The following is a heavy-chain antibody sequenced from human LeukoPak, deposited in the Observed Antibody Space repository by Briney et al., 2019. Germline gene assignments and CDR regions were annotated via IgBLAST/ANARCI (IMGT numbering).Heavy chain of an antibody. CDR2: IKQDGSEK. CDR1: GFTFSSYW. CDR3: AREAPLYDFWSGYKAFDY. J-gene: IGHJ4*02. D-gene: IGHD3-3*01. V-gene: IGHV3-7*01. Sequence: PGGSLRLSCAASGFTFSSYWMSWVRQAPGKGLEWVANIKQDGSEKYYVDSVKGRFTISRDNAKNSLYLQMNSLRAEDTAVYYCAREAPLYDFWSGYKAFDYWGQGTLVTVSS.